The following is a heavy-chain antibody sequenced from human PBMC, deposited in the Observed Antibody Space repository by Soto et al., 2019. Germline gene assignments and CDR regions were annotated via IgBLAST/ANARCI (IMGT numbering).Heavy chain of an antibody. V-gene: IGHV3-21*01. J-gene: IGHJ4*02. D-gene: IGHD3-22*01. CDR3: ARDTSPLYDSSGYYYRGYYFDY. CDR2: ISSSSSYI. Sequence: EVQLVESGGGLVKPGGSLRLSCAASGFTFSSYSMNWVRQAPGKGLEWVSSISSSSSYIYYADSVKGRFTISRDNAKNSLYLQMNSLRAEDTAVYYCARDTSPLYDSSGYYYRGYYFDYWGQGTLVTVSS. CDR1: GFTFSSYS.